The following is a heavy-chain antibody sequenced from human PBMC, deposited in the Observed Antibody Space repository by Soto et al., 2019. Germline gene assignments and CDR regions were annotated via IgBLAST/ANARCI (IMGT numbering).Heavy chain of an antibody. CDR1: GYRFTTYW. V-gene: IGHV5-51*01. CDR2: IYPGDFDT. J-gene: IGHJ4*02. Sequence: GESLKISCKVSGYRFTTYWNGWVRQMPGKGLEWMGMIYPGDFDTKYSPSFQGQVTISADTLVSTTYLQWSSLKASDSAIYYCARLGVGEPAAYWGQGALVTVSS. CDR3: ARLGVGEPAAY. D-gene: IGHD2-2*01.